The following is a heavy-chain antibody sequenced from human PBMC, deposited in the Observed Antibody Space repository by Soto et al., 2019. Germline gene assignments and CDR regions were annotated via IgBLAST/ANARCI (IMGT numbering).Heavy chain of an antibody. J-gene: IGHJ4*02. Sequence: QVQLVQSGAEVKKPGASVKVSCKASGYTFTSYGISWVRQAPGQGLEWMGWISAYNGNTNYAQKLQGRVTMTTDTSTSTAYMELMSLRSDDTAVYYCARDSRYDILTGYYKTAFDYWGQGTLVTVSS. CDR1: GYTFTSYG. CDR2: ISAYNGNT. V-gene: IGHV1-18*01. D-gene: IGHD3-9*01. CDR3: ARDSRYDILTGYYKTAFDY.